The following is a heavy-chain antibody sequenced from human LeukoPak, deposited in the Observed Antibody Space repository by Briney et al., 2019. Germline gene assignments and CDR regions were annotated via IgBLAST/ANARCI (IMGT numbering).Heavy chain of an antibody. Sequence: EGSLRLSCAASGFTFSTYSMNWVRQAPGKGLEWVSYISSSSSTIYYADSVKGRFTISRDNAKNSLYLQMNSLRAEDTALYHCARKGVGGELGGFNYWGQGTLVTVSS. V-gene: IGHV3-48*01. CDR1: GFTFSTYS. J-gene: IGHJ4*02. CDR3: ARKGVGGELGGFNY. D-gene: IGHD3-16*01. CDR2: ISSSSSTI.